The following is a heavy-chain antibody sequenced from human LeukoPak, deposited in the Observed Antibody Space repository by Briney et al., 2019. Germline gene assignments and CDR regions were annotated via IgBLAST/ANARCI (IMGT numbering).Heavy chain of an antibody. CDR3: AKADWIYDGGFAY. D-gene: IGHD1-7*01. CDR1: GFTFSSYA. Sequence: GGSLRLSCADSGFTFSSYAMRWVRQAPGKELEWVSAISGSGGSTYYADSVKGRFTISRGNSKNTLYLQMNSLRAEDTAVYYCAKADWIYDGGFAYWGQCTLVTVSS. CDR2: ISGSGGST. J-gene: IGHJ4*02. V-gene: IGHV3-23*01.